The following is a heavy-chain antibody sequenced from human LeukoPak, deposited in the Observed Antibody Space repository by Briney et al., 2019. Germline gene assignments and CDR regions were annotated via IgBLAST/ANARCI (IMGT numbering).Heavy chain of an antibody. Sequence: GGSLRLSCAVSGFTFSSYAMHWVRQAPGKGLEWVAFIRYDGSNKYYADSVKGRFTISRDNSKNTLYLQMNSLRAEDTAVYYCAKGSKEVLFTRDHYMDVWGKGTTVTISS. CDR3: AKGSKEVLFTRDHYMDV. J-gene: IGHJ6*03. V-gene: IGHV3-30*02. CDR2: IRYDGSNK. CDR1: GFTFSSYA. D-gene: IGHD3-3*01.